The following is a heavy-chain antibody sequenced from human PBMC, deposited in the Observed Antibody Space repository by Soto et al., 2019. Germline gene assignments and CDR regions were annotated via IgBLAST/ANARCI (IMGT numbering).Heavy chain of an antibody. CDR2: ISAYNGNT. V-gene: IGHV1-18*01. D-gene: IGHD4-17*01. CDR1: GYTFTSYG. Sequence: QVQLVQSGAEVKKPGASVKVSCKASGYTFTSYGISWVRQAPGQGLEWMGWISAYNGNTNYAQKLQGRVTMPTDTSTSTAYMELRSLRSDDTAVYYCARDQREVFGIGTTVTTHDAFDIWGQGTMVTVSS. CDR3: ARDQREVFGIGTTVTTHDAFDI. J-gene: IGHJ3*02.